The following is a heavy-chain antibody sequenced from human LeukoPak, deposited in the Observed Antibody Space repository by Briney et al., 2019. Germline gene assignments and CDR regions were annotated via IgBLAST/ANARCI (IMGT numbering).Heavy chain of an antibody. CDR3: ARHRIPAALASAFDY. CDR1: GGSISSSSYY. J-gene: IGHJ4*02. D-gene: IGHD2-2*01. CDR2: IYYSGST. V-gene: IGHV4-39*01. Sequence: PSETLCLTCTVSGGSISSSSYYWGWIRQPPGKGLEWIGSIYYSGSTYYNPSLKSRVTISVDTSKNQFSLKLSSVTAADTAVYYCARHRIPAALASAFDYWGQGTLVTVSS.